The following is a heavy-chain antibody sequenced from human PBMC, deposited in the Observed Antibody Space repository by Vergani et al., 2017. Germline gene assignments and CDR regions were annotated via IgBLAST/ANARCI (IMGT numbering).Heavy chain of an antibody. D-gene: IGHD6-13*01. V-gene: IGHV4-59*01. CDR1: GGSISSYY. CDR2: IYYSGST. J-gene: IGHJ4*02. Sequence: QVQLQESGPGLVKPSETLSLTCTVSGGSISSYYWSWIRQPPGQGLEWIGYIYYSGSTNYNPSLKSRVTISVDTSKNQFSLKLSSGTAADTAVYYCARDQGSSWYYCDYWGQGTLVTVSS. CDR3: ARDQGSSWYYCDY.